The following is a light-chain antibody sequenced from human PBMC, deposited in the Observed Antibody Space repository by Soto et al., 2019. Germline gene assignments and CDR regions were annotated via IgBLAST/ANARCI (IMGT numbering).Light chain of an antibody. CDR1: SSDIGGYNY. J-gene: IGLJ3*02. CDR2: EVS. CDR3: SSYTASSTWV. V-gene: IGLV2-14*01. Sequence: QSALTQPASVSGSPGQSITISCTGTSSDIGGYNYVSWYQHHPGKAPKLMIYEVSWRPSEISNRFSGSKSGNTASLTVSGLQAEDEADYYCSSYTASSTWVFGGGTKLTVL.